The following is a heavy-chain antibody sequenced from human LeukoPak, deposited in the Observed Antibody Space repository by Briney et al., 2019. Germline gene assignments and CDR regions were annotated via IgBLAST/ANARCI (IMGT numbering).Heavy chain of an antibody. D-gene: IGHD6-19*01. J-gene: IGHJ4*02. V-gene: IGHV3-48*03. CDR1: GFTFSSYE. CDR3: ARGVPIAVAGNDY. CDR2: ISSSSSTI. Sequence: GGSLRLSCAASGFTFSSYEMSWVRQAPGKGLEWISYISSSSSTIYYADSVKGRFTISRDNVKNSLYLQMNSLRVEDTAVYYCARGVPIAVAGNDYWGQGTLVTVSS.